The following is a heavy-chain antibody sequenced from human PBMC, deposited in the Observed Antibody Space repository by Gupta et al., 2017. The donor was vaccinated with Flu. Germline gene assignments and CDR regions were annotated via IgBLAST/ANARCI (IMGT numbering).Heavy chain of an antibody. CDR2: INRDGSEK. D-gene: IGHD3-10*01. J-gene: IGHJ6*02. CDR1: GYRFSKDW. Sequence: CVGSGYRFSKDWMSWVRMAPGKGLEWVANINRDGSEKNYVDSAKGRFTISRDNAKDSLFLYMTSLRAEDTAVYYCARYGFSFGLDLWGQGTTVTVSS. CDR3: ARYGFSFGLDL. V-gene: IGHV3-7*03.